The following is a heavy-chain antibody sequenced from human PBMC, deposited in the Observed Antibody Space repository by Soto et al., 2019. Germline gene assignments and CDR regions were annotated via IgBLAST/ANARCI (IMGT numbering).Heavy chain of an antibody. CDR1: GGSISSYY. CDR2: IYYSGST. J-gene: IGHJ5*02. V-gene: IGHV4-59*08. D-gene: IGHD2-2*01. CDR3: ARAAVVPAAMVWFDP. Sequence: PSETLSLTCTVSGGSISSYYWSWIRQPPGKGLEWIGYIYYSGSTNYNPSLKSRVTISVDTSKNQFSLKLSSVTAADTAVYYCARAAVVPAAMVWFDPWGQGTLVTVS.